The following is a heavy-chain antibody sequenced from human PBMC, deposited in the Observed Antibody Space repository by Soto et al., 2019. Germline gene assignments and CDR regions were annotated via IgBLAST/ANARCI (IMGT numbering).Heavy chain of an antibody. CDR2: ISGSGGST. J-gene: IGHJ4*02. CDR3: AKDLESGYDWEYFDY. Sequence: EVQLLESGGGLVQPGGSLRLSCAASGFTFSSYAMSWVCQAPGKGLEWVSAISGSGGSTYYADSVKGRFTISRDNSKNTLYLQMNSLRAEDTAVYYCAKDLESGYDWEYFDYWGQGTLVTVSS. CDR1: GFTFSSYA. V-gene: IGHV3-23*01. D-gene: IGHD5-12*01.